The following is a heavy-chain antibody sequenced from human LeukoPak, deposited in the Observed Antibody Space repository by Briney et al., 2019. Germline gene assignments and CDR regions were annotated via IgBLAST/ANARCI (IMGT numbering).Heavy chain of an antibody. Sequence: GGSLRLSCAASGFTFSSYSMNWVRQAPGKGLEWVSSISSSSSYIYYADSVKGRFTISRDNAKNSLYLQMNSLRAEDTAVYYCARERYYDFRSGSNAFDIWGQGTMVTVSS. V-gene: IGHV3-21*01. CDR1: GFTFSSYS. CDR3: ARERYYDFRSGSNAFDI. D-gene: IGHD3-3*01. J-gene: IGHJ3*02. CDR2: ISSSSSYI.